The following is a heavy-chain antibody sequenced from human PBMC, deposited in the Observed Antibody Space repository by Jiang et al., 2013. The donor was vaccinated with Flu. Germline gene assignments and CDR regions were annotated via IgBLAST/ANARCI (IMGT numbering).Heavy chain of an antibody. CDR2: IHWDDVE. CDR3: ARSTDTSMVHFD. CDR1: GFTFNSGGMG. D-gene: IGHD5-18*01. Sequence: KPTQTLTLTCTFSGFTFNSGGMGVGWIRQAPGKALEWLTLIHWDDVERYNPSLKTRLTITMDTSKNQVVLTMTNMDPADTGTYFCARSTDTSMVHFD. V-gene: IGHV2-5*02. J-gene: IGHJ4*01.